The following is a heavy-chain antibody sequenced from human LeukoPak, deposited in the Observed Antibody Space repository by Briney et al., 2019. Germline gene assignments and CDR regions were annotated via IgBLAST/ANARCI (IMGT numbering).Heavy chain of an antibody. V-gene: IGHV3-23*01. D-gene: IGHD4-17*01. CDR1: GFTFISYA. CDR3: AKRRSSWGVLDYGDYLDY. J-gene: IGHJ4*02. Sequence: GGSLRLSCAASGFTFISYAMSWVRQAPGKGLEWVSAMSDSGGSTYYADSVKGRFTISRDNSKNTLYLQMNSLRAEDTPVYYCAKRRSSWGVLDYGDYLDYWGQGTLVTVSS. CDR2: MSDSGGST.